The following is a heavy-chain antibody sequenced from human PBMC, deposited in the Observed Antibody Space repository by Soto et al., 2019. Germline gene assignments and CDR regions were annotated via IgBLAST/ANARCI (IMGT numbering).Heavy chain of an antibody. J-gene: IGHJ6*02. V-gene: IGHV1-46*01. CDR3: ARSPGMYSGSPGGSGGMDV. CDR2: INPSGGST. Sequence: ASVKVSCKASGYTFTSYYMHWVRQAPGQGLDWMGIINPSGGSTSYAQKFQGRVTMTRDTSTSTVYMELSSLRSEDTAVYYCARSPGMYSGSPGGSGGMDVWGQGTTVTVSS. D-gene: IGHD1-26*01. CDR1: GYTFTSYY.